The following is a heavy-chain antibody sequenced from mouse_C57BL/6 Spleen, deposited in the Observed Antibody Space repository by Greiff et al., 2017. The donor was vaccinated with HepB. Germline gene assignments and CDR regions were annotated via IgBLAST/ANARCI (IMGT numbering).Heavy chain of an antibody. CDR2: IHPNSGST. V-gene: IGHV1-64*01. J-gene: IGHJ1*03. CDR1: GYTFTSYW. D-gene: IGHD1-1*01. CDR3: APFYYGSSDGYFDV. Sequence: QVQLQQPGAELVKPGASVKLSCKASGYTFTSYWMHWVKQRPGQGLEWIGMIHPNSGSTNYNEKFKSKATLTVDKSSSTAYMQLSSLTSEDSAVYYCAPFYYGSSDGYFDVWGTGTTVTVSS.